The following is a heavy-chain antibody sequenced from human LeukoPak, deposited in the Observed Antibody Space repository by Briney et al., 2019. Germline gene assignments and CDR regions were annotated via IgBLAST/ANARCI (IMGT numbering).Heavy chain of an antibody. Sequence: SGTLSLTCTVSGGSISSYYWSWIRQPPGKGLEWIGYIYYSGSTNYNPSLKSRVTISVDTSKNQFSLKLSSVTAADTAVYYCARVLAAAGNNWFDPWGQGTLVTVSS. CDR1: GGSISSYY. V-gene: IGHV4-59*12. CDR3: ARVLAAAGNNWFDP. J-gene: IGHJ5*02. D-gene: IGHD6-13*01. CDR2: IYYSGST.